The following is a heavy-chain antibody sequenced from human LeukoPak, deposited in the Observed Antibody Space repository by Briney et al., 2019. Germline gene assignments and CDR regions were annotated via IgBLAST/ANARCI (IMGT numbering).Heavy chain of an antibody. CDR3: ARAGTYSNYWYFDL. J-gene: IGHJ2*01. CDR1: GGSINSYY. Sequence: PSETLSLTCTVSGGSINSYYWSWIRQPPGKGLEWIGYIYYSGSTNYNPSLKSRVTISVDTSKNQFSLKLSSVTAADTAVYYCARAGTYSNYWYFDLWGRGTPVTVSS. V-gene: IGHV4-59*01. CDR2: IYYSGST. D-gene: IGHD4-11*01.